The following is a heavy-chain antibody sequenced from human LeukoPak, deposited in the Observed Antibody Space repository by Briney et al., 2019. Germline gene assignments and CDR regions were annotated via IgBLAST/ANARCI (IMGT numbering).Heavy chain of an antibody. D-gene: IGHD4-11*01. Sequence: GASVKVSCNVSGYTLTELSMHWVRQAPGKGLEWMGGFDPEDGETIYAQKFQGRVTMIEDTSTDTAYMELSSLRSEDTAVYYCATANTVTRFDYWGQGTLVTVSS. CDR2: FDPEDGET. CDR1: GYTLTELS. CDR3: ATANTVTRFDY. J-gene: IGHJ4*02. V-gene: IGHV1-24*01.